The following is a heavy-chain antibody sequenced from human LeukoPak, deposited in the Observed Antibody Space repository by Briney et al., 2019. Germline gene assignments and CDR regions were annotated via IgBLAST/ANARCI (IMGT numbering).Heavy chain of an antibody. V-gene: IGHV4-59*12. D-gene: IGHD5-18*01. J-gene: IGHJ4*02. Sequence: SETLSLTCPVSGGSITSSYWSWIRQPPGKGLEWIGYIYYSGSTNYNPSLKSRVTISVDTSKNQFSLKLSSVTAADTAVYYCARGRGYSYGYGYWGQGTLVTVSS. CDR3: ARGRGYSYGYGY. CDR2: IYYSGST. CDR1: GGSITSSY.